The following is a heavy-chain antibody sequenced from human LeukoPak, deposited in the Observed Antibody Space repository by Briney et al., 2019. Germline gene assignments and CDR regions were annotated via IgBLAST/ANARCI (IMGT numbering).Heavy chain of an antibody. J-gene: IGHJ6*02. CDR1: GYTFTSYG. Sequence: ASVKVSYKASGYTFTSYGISWVRQAPGQGLEWMGWISAYNGNTNYAQKLQGRVTMTTDTSTSTAYMELRSLRSDDTAVYYCARGLVPSMLNYYYYYGMDVWGQGTTVTVSS. CDR2: ISAYNGNT. D-gene: IGHD3-10*01. CDR3: ARGLVPSMLNYYYYYGMDV. V-gene: IGHV1-18*01.